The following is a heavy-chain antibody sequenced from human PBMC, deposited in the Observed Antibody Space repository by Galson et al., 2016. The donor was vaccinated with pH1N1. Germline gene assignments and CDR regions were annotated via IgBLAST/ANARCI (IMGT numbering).Heavy chain of an antibody. Sequence: QSGAEVKKPGESLKISCKASGYRFTSYWIAWVRQEPGKGLEWVGVVNPGGSTIRYSPPFQGQVTISSDKSINSAYLQWSSLKPSDTATYYCARQDDFGDYRGDALDIWGQGTRVIVSS. CDR3: ARQDDFGDYRGDALDI. CDR1: GYRFTSYW. D-gene: IGHD4-17*01. CDR2: VNPGGSTI. V-gene: IGHV5-51*01. J-gene: IGHJ3*02.